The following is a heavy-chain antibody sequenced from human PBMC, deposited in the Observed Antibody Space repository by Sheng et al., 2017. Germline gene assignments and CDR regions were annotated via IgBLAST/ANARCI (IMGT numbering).Heavy chain of an antibody. V-gene: IGHV3-48*01. D-gene: IGHD2-2*03. CDR3: TRDGSSGYMDV. J-gene: IGHJ6*03. Sequence: EVQLVESGGDLVQPGGSLRLSCAASAFSFSSHSMNWVRQAPGKGLEWVSYITSSSSTIYYADSVKGRFTISRDNAKNSLYLQMNSLRAEDTAVYYCTRDGSSGYMDVWGKGTMVSVSS. CDR1: AFSFSSHS. CDR2: ITSSSSTI.